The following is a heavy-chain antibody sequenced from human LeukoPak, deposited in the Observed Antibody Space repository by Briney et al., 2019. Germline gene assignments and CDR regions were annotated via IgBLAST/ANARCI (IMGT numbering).Heavy chain of an antibody. CDR1: GFILDDYG. V-gene: IGHV3-20*04. Sequence: GGALRLSCAASGFILDDYGTSWVRQAPGKGVEWVCGINWKGGSTGYADSVKGRFTISRDNAKNSLYLQMNSLRAGDTAFYYCARSNYYDSTGYPFDYWGQGTLVTVSS. CDR3: ARSNYYDSTGYPFDY. CDR2: INWKGGST. J-gene: IGHJ4*02. D-gene: IGHD3-22*01.